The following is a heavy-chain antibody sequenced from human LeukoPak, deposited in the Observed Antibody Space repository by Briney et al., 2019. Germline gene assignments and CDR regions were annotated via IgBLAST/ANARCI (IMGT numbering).Heavy chain of an antibody. CDR2: IRYDGSNI. CDR1: GFTFSTYG. Sequence: GGSLRLSCAASGFTFSTYGMHWVRQAPGMGLEWVAFIRYDGSNINYADSVKGRFTISRDNSKNTLYLQMNSLRDEDAAMYYCAKDLNGYFDYWGQGTLVTVSS. V-gene: IGHV3-30*02. J-gene: IGHJ4*02. CDR3: AKDLNGYFDY.